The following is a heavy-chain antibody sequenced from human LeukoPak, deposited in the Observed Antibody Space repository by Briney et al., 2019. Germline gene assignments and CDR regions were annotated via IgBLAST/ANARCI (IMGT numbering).Heavy chain of an antibody. V-gene: IGHV4-30-2*01. CDR2: IYHSGST. CDR3: ARALSGVTGTYNAFDI. D-gene: IGHD1-7*01. J-gene: IGHJ3*02. CDR1: GGSISSGGYY. Sequence: SQTLSLTCTVSGGSISSGGYYWSWIRQPPGKGLEWIGYIYHSGSTYYNPSLKSRATISVDRSKNQFSLKLSSVTAADTAVYYCARALSGVTGTYNAFDIWGQGTMVTVSS.